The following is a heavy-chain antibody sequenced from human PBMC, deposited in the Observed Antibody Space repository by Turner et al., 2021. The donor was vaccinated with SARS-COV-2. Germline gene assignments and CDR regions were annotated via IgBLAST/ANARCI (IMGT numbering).Heavy chain of an antibody. D-gene: IGHD3-22*01. CDR1: GGTFSSYA. CDR3: ARARGVDYYDSSGQRFDP. J-gene: IGHJ5*02. Sequence: QVQLVQYGAEVKKPGSSVKVSCKASGGTFSSYAISWVRQAPGQGLEWMGGIIPIFGTANYAQKFQGRVTITADESTRTAYMELSSLRSEDTAVYYCARARGVDYYDSSGQRFDPWGQGTLVTVSS. CDR2: IIPIFGTA. V-gene: IGHV1-69*01.